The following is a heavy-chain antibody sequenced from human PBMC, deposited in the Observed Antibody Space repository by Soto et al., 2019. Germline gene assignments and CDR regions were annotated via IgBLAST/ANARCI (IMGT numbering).Heavy chain of an antibody. CDR3: ARGGSVRDIVVVVAATYGMDV. J-gene: IGHJ6*02. D-gene: IGHD2-15*01. V-gene: IGHV1-69*01. Sequence: QVQLVQSGAEVKKPGSSVKVSCKASGGTISSYAISWVRQAPGQGLEWMGGIIPIFGTANYAQKFQGRVTITADESTSTAYMELSSLRSEDTAVYYCARGGSVRDIVVVVAATYGMDVWGQGTTVTVSS. CDR2: IIPIFGTA. CDR1: GGTISSYA.